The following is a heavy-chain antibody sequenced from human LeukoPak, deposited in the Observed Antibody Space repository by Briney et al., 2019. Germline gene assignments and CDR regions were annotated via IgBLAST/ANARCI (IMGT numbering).Heavy chain of an antibody. J-gene: IGHJ6*02. CDR3: TRGPILLWMHNGMDV. CDR1: GFIFGDHA. CDR2: IRSKAYGGTT. Sequence: PGGSLRLSCTAYGFIFGDHAMSWVRQAPGKGLEWVGFIRSKAYGGTTEYAASVKGRFTISRDDSKSIAYLQTNSLETEDTALYYCTRGPILLWMHNGMDVWGQGTTVTVSS. D-gene: IGHD2-2*01. V-gene: IGHV3-49*04.